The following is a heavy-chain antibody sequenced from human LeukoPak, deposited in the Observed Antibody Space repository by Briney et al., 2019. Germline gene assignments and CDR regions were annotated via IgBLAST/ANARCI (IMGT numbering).Heavy chain of an antibody. Sequence: PSETLSLTCTVSGGSVNSGSYYWNWIRRPPGKGLEWIGYIYYRGSTNYNPSLKSRVTISVDTSKNQFSLRLSSVTAADTAVYYCARYEYDNRAYYPFDYWGQGALVTVSS. D-gene: IGHD3-22*01. CDR3: ARYEYDNRAYYPFDY. J-gene: IGHJ4*02. CDR2: IYYRGST. CDR1: GGSVNSGSYY. V-gene: IGHV4-61*01.